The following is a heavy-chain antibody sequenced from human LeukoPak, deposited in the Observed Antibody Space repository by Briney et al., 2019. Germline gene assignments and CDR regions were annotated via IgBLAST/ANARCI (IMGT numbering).Heavy chain of an antibody. CDR1: GFTFSSYA. Sequence: GRSLRLSCAASGFTFSSYAMHWVRQAPGKGLEWVAVISYDGSNKYYADSVKGRFTISRDNSKNTLYLQMNSLRAEDTAVYYCARDRVKTVTNTIMDVWGQGTTVTVSS. V-gene: IGHV3-30-3*01. J-gene: IGHJ6*02. D-gene: IGHD4-17*01. CDR2: ISYDGSNK. CDR3: ARDRVKTVTNTIMDV.